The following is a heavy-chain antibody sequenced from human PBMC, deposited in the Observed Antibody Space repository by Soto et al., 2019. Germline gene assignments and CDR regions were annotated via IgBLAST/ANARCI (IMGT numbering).Heavy chain of an antibody. CDR1: GFTFSGSA. CDR2: IRSKANSYAT. Sequence: EVQLVESGGGLVQPGGSLKLSCAASGFTFSGSAMHWVRQASGKGLEWVGRIRSKANSYATAYAASVKGRFTISSDDSKNTAYLQMSSLKTEDTAVYYATTLQRAGGYGMDVWGQGTTVTVSS. V-gene: IGHV3-73*02. D-gene: IGHD1-1*01. CDR3: TTLQRAGGYGMDV. J-gene: IGHJ6*02.